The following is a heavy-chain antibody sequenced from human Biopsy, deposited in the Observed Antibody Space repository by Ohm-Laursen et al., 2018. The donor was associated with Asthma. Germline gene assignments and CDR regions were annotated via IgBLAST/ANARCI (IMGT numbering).Heavy chain of an antibody. CDR1: GDAMSTSGSY. CDR2: IYYSGRT. Sequence: SDTLSLTCIVSGDAMSTSGSYWGWIRQSPEKGLEWIGSIYYSGRTYYNPSLESRVTISADTSKNHFSLKVTSVTAADTAVYYCARAVSSSSYWYFDLWGRGDLVTVSS. D-gene: IGHD6-6*01. J-gene: IGHJ2*01. V-gene: IGHV4-39*02. CDR3: ARAVSSSSYWYFDL.